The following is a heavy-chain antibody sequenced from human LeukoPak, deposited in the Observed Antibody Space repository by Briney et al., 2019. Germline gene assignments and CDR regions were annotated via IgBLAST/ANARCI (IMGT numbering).Heavy chain of an antibody. CDR1: GFTFDDYA. Sequence: PGGSLRLSCAASGFTFDDYAMHWVRQAPGKGLEWVSGISWNSGSIGYADSVKGRFTISRDNAKNSLYLQMNSLRAEDTALYYCSRDLTSSGWYEPGDYWGQGTLVTVSS. D-gene: IGHD6-19*01. CDR2: ISWNSGSI. J-gene: IGHJ4*02. V-gene: IGHV3-9*01. CDR3: SRDLTSSGWYEPGDY.